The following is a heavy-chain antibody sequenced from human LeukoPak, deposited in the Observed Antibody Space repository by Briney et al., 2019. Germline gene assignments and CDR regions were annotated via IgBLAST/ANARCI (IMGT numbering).Heavy chain of an antibody. D-gene: IGHD6-19*01. V-gene: IGHV4-31*03. CDR2: IYYSGST. J-gene: IGHJ4*02. Sequence: SETLSLTSTVSGGSISSGGYYWSWIRQHPGKGLEWIGYIYYSGSTYYNPSLKSRVTISVDTSKNQFSLKLSSVTAADTAVYYCAREYSSGWYYFDYWGQGTLVTVSS. CDR3: AREYSSGWYYFDY. CDR1: GGSISSGGYY.